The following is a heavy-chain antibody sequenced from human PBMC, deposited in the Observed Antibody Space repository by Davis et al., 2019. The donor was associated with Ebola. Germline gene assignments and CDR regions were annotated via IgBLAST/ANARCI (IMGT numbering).Heavy chain of an antibody. V-gene: IGHV1-46*01. Sequence: ASVKVSCKASGYTFTSYDINWVRQATGQGLEWMGIINPSGGSTSYAQKFQGRVTMTRDTSTSTVYMELSSLRSDDTAVYYCARTHYDFWSGYYTNWFDPWGQGTLVTVSS. CDR2: INPSGGST. CDR3: ARTHYDFWSGYYTNWFDP. D-gene: IGHD3-3*01. J-gene: IGHJ5*02. CDR1: GYTFTSYD.